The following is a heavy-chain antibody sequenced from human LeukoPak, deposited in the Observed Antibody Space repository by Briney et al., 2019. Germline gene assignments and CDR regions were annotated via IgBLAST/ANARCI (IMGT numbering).Heavy chain of an antibody. J-gene: IGHJ4*01. CDR1: GFTFNEYP. CDR2: LAGDGSGT. D-gene: IGHD2-8*02. CDR3: ARDGFTGPVTAYRDY. Sequence: PGGSLRLSCAASGFTFNEYPMHWVRQAPGKGLVWVSRLAGDGSGTNYADSVRGRFTISRDNVKNTLYLQMSTLTAEDTAVYFCARDGFTGPVTAYRDYWGQGTLVTVSS. V-gene: IGHV3-74*01.